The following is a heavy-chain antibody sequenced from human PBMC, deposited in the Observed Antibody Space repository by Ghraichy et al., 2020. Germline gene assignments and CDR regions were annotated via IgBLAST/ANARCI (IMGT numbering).Heavy chain of an antibody. CDR1: GFTFSSYA. CDR3: ARVRGGIAARRLETEYFQH. Sequence: GGSLRLSCAASGFTFSSYAMHWVRQAPGKGLEWVAVISYDGSNKYYADSVKGRFTISRDNSKNTLYLQMNSLRAEDTAVYYCARVRGGIAARRLETEYFQHWGQGTLVTVSS. CDR2: ISYDGSNK. V-gene: IGHV3-30-3*01. D-gene: IGHD6-6*01. J-gene: IGHJ1*01.